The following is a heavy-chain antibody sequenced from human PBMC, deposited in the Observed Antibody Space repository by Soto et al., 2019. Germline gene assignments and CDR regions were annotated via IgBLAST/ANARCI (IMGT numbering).Heavy chain of an antibody. J-gene: IGHJ4*02. D-gene: IGHD3-10*01. Sequence: QVQLVESGGGVVQPGRSLRLSCAASGFTFSSYGMHWVRQAPGKGLEWVAVISYDGSNKYYADSVKGRFTISRDNSKNTLYLQMNRLRAEDTAVYYCAKGGPMVRGPRGYFDYWGQGTLVTVSS. CDR1: GFTFSSYG. CDR3: AKGGPMVRGPRGYFDY. V-gene: IGHV3-30*18. CDR2: ISYDGSNK.